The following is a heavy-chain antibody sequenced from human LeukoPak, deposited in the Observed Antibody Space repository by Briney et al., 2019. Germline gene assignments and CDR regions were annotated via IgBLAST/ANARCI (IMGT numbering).Heavy chain of an antibody. V-gene: IGHV3-48*01. D-gene: IGHD5-18*01. J-gene: IGHJ4*02. Sequence: PGGSLRLSCAASGFTFSSYNMNWVRQAPGKGLEWVPYISGGSTVIDYADSVRGRFAISRDNAKNSLYLQMNSLRGEDTAVYYCARTRGYNYGYSDDWGQGTLVTVSS. CDR3: ARTRGYNYGYSDD. CDR1: GFTFSSYN. CDR2: ISGGSTVI.